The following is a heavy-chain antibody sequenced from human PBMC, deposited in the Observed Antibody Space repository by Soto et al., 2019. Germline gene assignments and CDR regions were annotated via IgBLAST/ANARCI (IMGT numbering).Heavy chain of an antibody. V-gene: IGHV1-8*01. CDR3: ARPLYGDNGNY. J-gene: IGHJ4*02. CDR2: LNPNSGKT. CDR1: GYTFTSYD. Sequence: QVQLVQSGAEVTKPGASVKVSCKAYGYTFTSYDINWVRPATGKGLEWMGWLNPNSGKTGYAQNFQGRVTMPRNTSITTAYIKLSSLRSEESAVYNCARPLYGDNGNYWGQGTLVTVSS. D-gene: IGHD4-17*01.